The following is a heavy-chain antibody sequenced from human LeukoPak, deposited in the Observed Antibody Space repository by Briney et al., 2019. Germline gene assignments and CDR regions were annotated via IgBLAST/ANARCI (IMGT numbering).Heavy chain of an antibody. D-gene: IGHD6-6*01. Sequence: GESLKISRKGSGYSFTTNYWIGWVRQMPGKGLEWMGMIYPGDSDTRYSPSFQGQVTISADKSISTAYLQWSSLKASDTAMYYCARLSSSSPALNAFDVWGQGTMVTVSS. V-gene: IGHV5-51*01. CDR2: IYPGDSDT. CDR3: ARLSSSSPALNAFDV. J-gene: IGHJ3*01. CDR1: GYSFTTNYW.